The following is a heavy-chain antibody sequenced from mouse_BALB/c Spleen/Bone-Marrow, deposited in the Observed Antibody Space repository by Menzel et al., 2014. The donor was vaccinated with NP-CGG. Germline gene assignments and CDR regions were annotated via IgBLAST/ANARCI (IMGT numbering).Heavy chain of an antibody. CDR3: AYGSSYDYFDY. CDR2: IDPANGNT. Sequence: EVQVVESGAELVKPGASVKLSCTASGFNIKDTYMHWVKQRPEQGLEWIGRIDPANGNTKYDPKFQGKATITADTSSNTAYLQLSSLTSEDTAVYYCAYGSSYDYFDYWGQGTTLTVPS. D-gene: IGHD1-1*01. CDR1: GFNIKDTY. J-gene: IGHJ2*01. V-gene: IGHV14-3*02.